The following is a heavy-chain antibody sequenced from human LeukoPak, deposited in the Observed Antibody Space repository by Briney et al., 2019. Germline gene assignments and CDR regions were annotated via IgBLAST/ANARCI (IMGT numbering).Heavy chain of an antibody. CDR2: ISGSGTTT. CDR1: GFTFSSYA. D-gene: IGHD3-9*01. CDR3: ARRGYDILTGYSWYNWFDP. V-gene: IGHV3-23*01. J-gene: IGHJ5*02. Sequence: GGSLRLPCVASGFTFSSYAMSWVRQAPGKGLEWVSVISGSGTTTHYADSVKGRFTISREDSKNTLYLQMNSLRVEDTAIYYCARRGYDILTGYSWYNWFDPWGQGTLVTVSS.